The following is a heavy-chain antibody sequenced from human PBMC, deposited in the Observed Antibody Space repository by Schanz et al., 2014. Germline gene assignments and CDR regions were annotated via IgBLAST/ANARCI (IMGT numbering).Heavy chain of an antibody. V-gene: IGHV3-30*03. CDR3: ARDTAQSCIGPSCFEYFQH. D-gene: IGHD2-2*01. J-gene: IGHJ1*01. CDR2: ISYHGSER. CDR1: GFSFSDYG. Sequence: QVQLVESGGGVVQPGRSLRLSCAGSGFSFSDYGMHWVRQAPGRGLEWVAVISYHGSERYYADSVKGRFTISRDNAKNSLYLQMNSLRAEDTALYYCARDTAQSCIGPSCFEYFQHWGQGALVTVSS.